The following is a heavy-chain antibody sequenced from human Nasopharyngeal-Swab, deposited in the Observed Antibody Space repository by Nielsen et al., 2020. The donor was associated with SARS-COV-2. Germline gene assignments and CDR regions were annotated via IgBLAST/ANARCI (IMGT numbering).Heavy chain of an antibody. D-gene: IGHD3-3*01. Sequence: VRQAPGKGLEYVSAISSNGGSTYYADSVKGRFTISRDNSKNTLYLQMSSLRAEDTAVYYCAKGGRILEWLSYGMDVWGQGTTVTVSS. V-gene: IGHV3-64D*06. CDR3: AKGGRILEWLSYGMDV. CDR2: ISSNGGST. J-gene: IGHJ6*02.